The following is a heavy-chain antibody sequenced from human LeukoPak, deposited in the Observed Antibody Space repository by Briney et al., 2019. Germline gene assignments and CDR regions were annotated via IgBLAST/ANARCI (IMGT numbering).Heavy chain of an antibody. CDR3: AKSCGSGSYSFDY. V-gene: IGHV3-30*02. CDR1: GFTFSSYG. Sequence: GGSLRLSCAASGFTFSSYGIHWVRQAPGKGLEWVAFIRYDGSNKYYADSVKGRFTISRDNSKNTLYLQMNSLRAEDTAVYYCAKSCGSGSYSFDYWGQGTLVTVSS. J-gene: IGHJ4*02. D-gene: IGHD3-10*01. CDR2: IRYDGSNK.